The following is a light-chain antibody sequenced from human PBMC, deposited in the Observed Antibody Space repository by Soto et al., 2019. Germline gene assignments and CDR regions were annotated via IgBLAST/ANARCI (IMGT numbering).Light chain of an antibody. V-gene: IGLV2-23*03. CDR3: CSYAGSSTFLVV. Sequence: QYALTQPASVSGSPGQSITISCTGTSSDVGSYNLVSWYQQHPGKAPKLMIYEGSKRPSGVSNRFSGSKSGNTASLTISGLQAEDEADYYCCSYAGSSTFLVVFGGGTKLTVL. J-gene: IGLJ2*01. CDR1: SSDVGSYNL. CDR2: EGS.